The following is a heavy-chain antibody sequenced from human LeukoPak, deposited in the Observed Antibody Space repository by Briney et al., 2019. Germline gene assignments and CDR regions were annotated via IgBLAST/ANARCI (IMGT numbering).Heavy chain of an antibody. J-gene: IGHJ4*02. CDR2: INANSGAT. Sequence: GGSLRLSCTASGFAFSFFAMSWLRQPPGKGLEWVSTINANSGATSYADSVKGRFTIPRDNSKNTLYLRVSSLRAEDTAVYFCAKGHSDYGTGFDLWGQGTLVTVSS. CDR1: GFAFSFFA. CDR3: AKGHSDYGTGFDL. V-gene: IGHV3-23*01. D-gene: IGHD4-17*01.